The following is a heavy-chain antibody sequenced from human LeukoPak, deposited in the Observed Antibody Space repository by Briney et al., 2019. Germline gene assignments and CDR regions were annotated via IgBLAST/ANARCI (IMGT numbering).Heavy chain of an antibody. Sequence: SETLSLTCTVAGGSISGYYWSWIRQPAGKGLEWIGHVHISGSTNYNSSLKSRVTISVDTSKNQFSLKLSSVTAADTAVYYCARGNYYDTSTYYRAFDIWGQGTMVTVSS. CDR3: ARGNYYDTSTYYRAFDI. CDR1: GGSISGYY. CDR2: VHISGST. V-gene: IGHV4-4*07. J-gene: IGHJ3*02. D-gene: IGHD3-22*01.